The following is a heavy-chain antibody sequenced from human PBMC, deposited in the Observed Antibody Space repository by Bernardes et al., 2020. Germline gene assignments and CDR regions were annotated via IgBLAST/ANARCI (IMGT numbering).Heavy chain of an antibody. V-gene: IGHV3-48*02. CDR2: ISSSSSTI. CDR1: GFTFSSYS. CDR3: ARDGRDDYGDYYYYGMAG. Sequence: GGSLRLSCAASGFTFSSYSMNWVRQAPGKGLEWVSYISSSSSTIYYADSVKGRFTISRDNAKNSLYLQMNSLRDEDTAVYYCARDGRDDYGDYYYYGMAGWGKGTTVTVSS. D-gene: IGHD4-17*01. J-gene: IGHJ6*04.